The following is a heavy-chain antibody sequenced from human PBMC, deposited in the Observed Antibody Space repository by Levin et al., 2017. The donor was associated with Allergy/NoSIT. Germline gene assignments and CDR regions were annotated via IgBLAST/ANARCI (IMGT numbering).Heavy chain of an antibody. Sequence: GGSLRLSCAASGFTFSNFAMTWVRQAPGKGLEWVSTIRDSGGSTYYADSVKGRFTISRDNSKNTLYLQMSSLRAEDTAGYYCVRYCIITSCYGHYYGMDVWGQGTTVTVSS. V-gene: IGHV3-23*01. CDR2: IRDSGGST. CDR1: GFTFSNFA. D-gene: IGHD2-2*01. CDR3: VRYCIITSCYGHYYGMDV. J-gene: IGHJ6*02.